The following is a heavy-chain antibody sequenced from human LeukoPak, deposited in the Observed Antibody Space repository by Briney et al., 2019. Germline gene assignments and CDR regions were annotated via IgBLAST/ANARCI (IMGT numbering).Heavy chain of an antibody. CDR1: GYSFTSYW. V-gene: IGHV5-51*01. Sequence: GESLKISCKGSGYSFTSYWIGWVRQMPGKGLEWMGIIYPGDSDTRYSPSFKGQVTISADKSISTAYLQWSSLKASDTAMYYCARRANGDGYYYDSSGYYYNYWGQGTLVTVSS. D-gene: IGHD3-22*01. CDR3: ARRANGDGYYYDSSGYYYNY. J-gene: IGHJ4*02. CDR2: IYPGDSDT.